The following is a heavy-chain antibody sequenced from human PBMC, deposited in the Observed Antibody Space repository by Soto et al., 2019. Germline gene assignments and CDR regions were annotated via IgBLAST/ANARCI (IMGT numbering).Heavy chain of an antibody. D-gene: IGHD6-13*01. J-gene: IGHJ4*02. V-gene: IGHV4-59*01. Sequence: SETLSLTCTVSGGSISSYYWSWIRQPPGKGLEWIGYIYYSGSTNYNPSLKSRVTISVDTSKNQFSLKLSSVTAADTAVYYCARGLAAQGSYYFDYWGQGTLVTVSS. CDR3: ARGLAAQGSYYFDY. CDR1: GGSISSYY. CDR2: IYYSGST.